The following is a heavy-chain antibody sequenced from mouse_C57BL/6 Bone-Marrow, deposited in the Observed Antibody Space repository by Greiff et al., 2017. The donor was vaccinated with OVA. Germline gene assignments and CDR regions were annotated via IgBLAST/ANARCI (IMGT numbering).Heavy chain of an antibody. Sequence: VQLQQSGPGLVQPSQSLSITCTASGFSLTSYGVHWVRQSPGKGLEWLGVIWSGGSTDYNAAFISRLSISKDKSKSQVFFKMNSLQADDTAIYYCARNPLDGYYGAMDYWGQGTSVTVSS. J-gene: IGHJ4*01. CDR2: IWSGGST. V-gene: IGHV2-2*01. CDR1: GFSLTSYG. CDR3: ARNPLDGYYGAMDY. D-gene: IGHD2-3*01.